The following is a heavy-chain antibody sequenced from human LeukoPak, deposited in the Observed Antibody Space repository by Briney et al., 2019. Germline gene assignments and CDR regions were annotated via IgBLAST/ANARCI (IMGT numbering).Heavy chain of an antibody. V-gene: IGHV3-48*03. CDR3: PRARTNYYYDSSGYYRDAFNI. D-gene: IGHD3-22*01. CDR1: GFTFSSYE. J-gene: IGHJ3*02. Sequence: GGSLRLSRAASGFTFSSYEMNWVRQAPGKRLEWVSYISSSGSTIYYADSVKGRFTISRAKAQNSVYLHMSSLRAQDTAPYYCPRARTNYYYDSSGYYRDAFNIWGGGTMVTVPS. CDR2: ISSSGSTI.